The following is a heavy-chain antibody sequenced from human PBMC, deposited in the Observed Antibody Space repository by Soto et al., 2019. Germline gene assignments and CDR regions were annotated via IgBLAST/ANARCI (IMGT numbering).Heavy chain of an antibody. Sequence: QVQLVESGGGVVQPGRSLRLSCAASGFTFSSYGMHWVRQAPGKGLEWVAVISYDGSNKYYADSVKGRFTISRDNSKNALYLQMNSLRADDTAVYYCAKLGGAATPIDYWGQGTLVTVSS. CDR2: ISYDGSNK. CDR1: GFTFSSYG. CDR3: AKLGGAATPIDY. D-gene: IGHD2-15*01. V-gene: IGHV3-30*18. J-gene: IGHJ4*02.